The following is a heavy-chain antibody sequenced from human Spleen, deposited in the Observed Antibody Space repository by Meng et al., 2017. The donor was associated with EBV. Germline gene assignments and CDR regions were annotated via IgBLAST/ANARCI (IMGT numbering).Heavy chain of an antibody. CDR3: ARGPYYE. J-gene: IGHJ4*02. D-gene: IGHD1-26*01. V-gene: IGHV4-34*01. Sequence: QVQLQQWGAGLLKPSETLSLTCAVSGGSFSSYYWSWIRQPPGKGLEWIGEINQSGSIYYNPSLMGRVTISGDTSRNQLSLKLISVTAADTAVYYCARGPYYEWGQGTLVTVSS. CDR2: INQSGSI. CDR1: GGSFSSYY.